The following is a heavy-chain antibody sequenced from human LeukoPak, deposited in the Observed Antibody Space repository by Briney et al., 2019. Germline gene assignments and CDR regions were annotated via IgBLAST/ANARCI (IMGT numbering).Heavy chain of an antibody. CDR2: IIPIFGTA. D-gene: IGHD2-2*01. J-gene: IGHJ4*02. CDR3: ARATLGPIGYCSSTSCYPVHPFYFDY. CDR1: GGTFSSYA. Sequence: SVKVSCKASGGTFSSYAISWVRQAPGQGLEWMGGIIPIFGTANYAQKFQGRVTITTDKSKNTAYMELSSLRSEDTAVYYCARATLGPIGYCSSTSCYPVHPFYFDYWGQGTLVTVSS. V-gene: IGHV1-69*05.